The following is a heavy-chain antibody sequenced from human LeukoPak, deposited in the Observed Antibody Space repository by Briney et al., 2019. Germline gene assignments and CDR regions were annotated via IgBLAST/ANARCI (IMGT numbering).Heavy chain of an antibody. CDR3: ARERRATALLSYGMDV. D-gene: IGHD5-24*01. CDR2: INPSGGST. J-gene: IGHJ6*02. Sequence: ASVKVSCKASGYTFTSYAMNWVRQAPGQGLEWMGIINPSGGSTSYAQKFQGRVTMTRDTSTSTVYMELSSLRSEDTAVYYCARERRATALLSYGMDVWGQGTTVTVSS. CDR1: GYTFTSYA. V-gene: IGHV1-46*01.